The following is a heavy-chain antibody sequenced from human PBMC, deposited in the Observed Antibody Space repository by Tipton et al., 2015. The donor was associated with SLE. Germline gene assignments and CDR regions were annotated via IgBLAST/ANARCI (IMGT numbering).Heavy chain of an antibody. CDR2: INHSGST. CDR1: GGSFSGYY. J-gene: IGHJ6*02. Sequence: TLSLTCAVYGGSFSGYYWSWIRQPPGKGLEWIGEINHSGSTNYKPSLKRRVTISVDTSKNQFSLKLSSVTAADTAVYYCAFSGWYGAYYYGMDVWGQGTTVTVSS. D-gene: IGHD6-19*01. CDR3: AFSGWYGAYYYGMDV. V-gene: IGHV4-34*01.